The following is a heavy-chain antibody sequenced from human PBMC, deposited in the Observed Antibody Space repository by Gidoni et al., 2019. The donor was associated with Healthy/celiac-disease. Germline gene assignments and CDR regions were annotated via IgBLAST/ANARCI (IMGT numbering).Heavy chain of an antibody. V-gene: IGHV4-34*01. CDR3: ARGQKDGDYTDAFDI. D-gene: IGHD4-17*01. CDR1: GGSFSGYY. CDR2: INHSGST. Sequence: QVQLQQWGAGLLKPSETLSLTCAVYGGSFSGYYWSWIRPPPGKGLEWIGEINHSGSTNYNPSLKSRVTISVDTSKNQFSLKLSSVTAADTAVYYCARGQKDGDYTDAFDIWGQGTMVTVSS. J-gene: IGHJ3*02.